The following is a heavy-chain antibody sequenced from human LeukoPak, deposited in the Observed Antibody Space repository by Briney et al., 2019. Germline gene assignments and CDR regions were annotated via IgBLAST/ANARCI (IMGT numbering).Heavy chain of an antibody. CDR2: IKQDGSEK. D-gene: IGHD6-19*01. J-gene: IGHJ5*02. Sequence: GGSLTLSCAASGIIISSYWMSWVRQAPGQGLEWVANIKQDGSEKWYVDSVKGRFTISRDNAKKSLYLQLDSLRAEDTALYYCAREVYRIGVGGFDPWGQGTLVIVSS. CDR3: AREVYRIGVGGFDP. CDR1: GIIISSYW. V-gene: IGHV3-7*03.